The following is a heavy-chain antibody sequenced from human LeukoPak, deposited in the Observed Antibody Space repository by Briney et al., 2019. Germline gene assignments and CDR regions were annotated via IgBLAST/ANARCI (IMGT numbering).Heavy chain of an antibody. CDR2: INHSGST. V-gene: IGHV4-34*01. D-gene: IGHD5-24*01. CDR3: ARSRLHPIIFDY. CDR1: GGSFSGYY. Sequence: SEALSLTCVVYGGSFSGYYWSWIRQPPGKGLEWIGEINHSGSTNYNPSLKSRVIISVDTSKNQFSLKLTSVTAADTAVYYCARSRLHPIIFDYWGQGTLVTVSS. J-gene: IGHJ4*02.